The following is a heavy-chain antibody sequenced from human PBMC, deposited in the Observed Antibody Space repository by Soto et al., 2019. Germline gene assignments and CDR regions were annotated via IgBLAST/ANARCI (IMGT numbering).Heavy chain of an antibody. D-gene: IGHD3-9*01. CDR3: ALRYFVCSSTYYYGMDV. V-gene: IGHV3-21*01. CDR2: ISSSSSYI. Sequence: EVQLVESGGGLVKPGGSLRLSCAASGFTFSSYSMNWVRQAPGKGLEWVSSISSSSSYIYYADSVKGRFTISRDNAKNSLYLQMNSLRAEDTAVYYCALRYFVCSSTYYYGMDVWGQGTTVTVSS. CDR1: GFTFSSYS. J-gene: IGHJ6*02.